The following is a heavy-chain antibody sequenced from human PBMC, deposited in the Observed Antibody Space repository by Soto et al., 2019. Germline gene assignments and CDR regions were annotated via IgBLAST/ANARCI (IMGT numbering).Heavy chain of an antibody. CDR1: GGSISSGDYY. V-gene: IGHV4-30-4*01. CDR2: IYYSGST. CDR3: ARGRVAASSAFDI. Sequence: SETLSLTCTVSGGSISSGDYYWSWIRQPPGKGLEWIGYIYYSGSTYYNPSLKSRVTISVDTSKNQFSLKLSSVTAADTAVYYCARGRVAASSAFDIWGQGTMVTVSS. D-gene: IGHD1-26*01. J-gene: IGHJ3*02.